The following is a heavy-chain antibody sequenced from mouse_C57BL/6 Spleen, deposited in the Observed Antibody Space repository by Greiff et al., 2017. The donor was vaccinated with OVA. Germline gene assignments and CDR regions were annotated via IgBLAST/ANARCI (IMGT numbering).Heavy chain of an antibody. CDR1: GYTFTDYN. CDR3: ARSGLKGYYYAMDY. D-gene: IGHD1-3*01. Sequence: EVKLVESGPELVKPGASVKIPCKASGYTFTDYNMDWVKQSHGKSLEWIGDINPNNGGTIYNQKFKGKATLTVDKSSSTAYMELRSLTSEDTAVYYCARSGLKGYYYAMDYWGQGTSVTVSS. V-gene: IGHV1-18*01. J-gene: IGHJ4*01. CDR2: INPNNGGT.